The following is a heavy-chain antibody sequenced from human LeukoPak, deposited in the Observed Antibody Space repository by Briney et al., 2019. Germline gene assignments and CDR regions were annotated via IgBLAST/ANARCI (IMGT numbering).Heavy chain of an antibody. CDR2: ISYDGNNK. J-gene: IGHJ4*02. D-gene: IGHD2-15*01. CDR1: GFTFSSYG. CDR3: AKKSGIYCSGGSCYLFHY. Sequence: PGRSLRLSCAASGFTFSSYGMHWVRQAPGKGLEWVAAISYDGNNKYYADSVKGRFTISRDNSKNTLYLQMNSLRAEDTAVYYCAKKSGIYCSGGSCYLFHYWGKGTLVTVSS. V-gene: IGHV3-30*18.